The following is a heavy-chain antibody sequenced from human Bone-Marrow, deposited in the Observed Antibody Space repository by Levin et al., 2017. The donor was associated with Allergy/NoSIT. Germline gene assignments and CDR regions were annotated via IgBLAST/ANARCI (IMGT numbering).Heavy chain of an antibody. D-gene: IGHD6-19*01. CDR1: GFQFTDYW. CDR3: ARQSDELPPYDGVWVADHYFDY. J-gene: IGHJ4*02. V-gene: IGHV5-51*01. CDR2: IYPGDSDT. Sequence: GESLKISCQGSGFQFTDYWIGWVRQLPGKGLEWMGNIYPGDSDTRSSPSFEGQATISVDKSINTAYLQSDSLRASDTAKYDCARQSDELPPYDGVWVADHYFDYGRQGTLVTVSS.